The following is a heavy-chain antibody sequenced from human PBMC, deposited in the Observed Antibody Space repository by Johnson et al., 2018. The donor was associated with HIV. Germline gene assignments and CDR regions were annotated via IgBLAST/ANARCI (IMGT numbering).Heavy chain of an antibody. CDR3: AKDFGYPRPRDAFDI. CDR1: GFTFSSYA. Sequence: VQLVESGGGVVQPGRSLRLSCAASGFTFSSYAMHWVRQAPGKGLEWVAVISYDGSNKYYADSVKGRFTISRDNSKNTLYLQMNSPRAEDTAVYYCAKDFGYPRPRDAFDIWGQGTMVTVSS. J-gene: IGHJ3*02. CDR2: ISYDGSNK. D-gene: IGHD5-12*01. V-gene: IGHV3-30*04.